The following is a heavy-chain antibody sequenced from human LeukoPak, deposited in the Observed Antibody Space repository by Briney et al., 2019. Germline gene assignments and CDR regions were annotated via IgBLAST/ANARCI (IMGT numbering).Heavy chain of an antibody. J-gene: IGHJ6*04. CDR3: AREAYSSSWGYGMDV. D-gene: IGHD6-13*01. CDR1: GGSISSGGYY. V-gene: IGHV4-30-2*01. Sequence: SQTLSLTCTVSGGSISSGGYYWSWIRQPPGKGLEWIGEINHSGSTNYNPSLKSRVTISVDTSKNQFSLKLSSVTAADTAVYYCAREAYSSSWGYGMDVWGKGTTVTVSS. CDR2: INHSGST.